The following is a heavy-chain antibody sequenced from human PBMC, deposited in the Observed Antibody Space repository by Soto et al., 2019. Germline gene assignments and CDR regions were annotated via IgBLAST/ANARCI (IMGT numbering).Heavy chain of an antibody. CDR3: ARADSPLFSTAGQYYYYYYGMDV. D-gene: IGHD2-2*01. J-gene: IGHJ6*02. Sequence: ASVKVSCKASGYTFTGYYMHWVRQAPGQGLEWMGWINPNSGGTNYAQKFQGWVTMTRDTSISTAYMELSRLRSDDTAVYYCARADSPLFSTAGQYYYYYYGMDVWGQGTTVTVSS. V-gene: IGHV1-2*04. CDR1: GYTFTGYY. CDR2: INPNSGGT.